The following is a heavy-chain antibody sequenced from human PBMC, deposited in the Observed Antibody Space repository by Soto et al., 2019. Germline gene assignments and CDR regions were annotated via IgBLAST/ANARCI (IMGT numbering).Heavy chain of an antibody. J-gene: IGHJ4*02. CDR3: AHATPVNTGGDY. Sequence: QITLKESGPTLVKPTQTLTLTCTFSGFSLSTTGVGVGWIRQPPGKALEWLALIYWDDDKRYSPSLKSRLTITKDTSKNQVVLTMTNMDPRDTATYYCAHATPVNTGGDYWGQGTLVTVSS. D-gene: IGHD4-17*01. V-gene: IGHV2-5*02. CDR1: GFSLSTTGVG. CDR2: IYWDDDK.